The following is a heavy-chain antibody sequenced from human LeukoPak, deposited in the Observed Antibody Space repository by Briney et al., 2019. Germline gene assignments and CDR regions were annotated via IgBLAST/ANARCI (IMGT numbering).Heavy chain of an antibody. J-gene: IGHJ4*02. Sequence: SETLSLTCTVSGDSISNYYWSWIRQPPGKGLEWIGYIYYSGSTNYNPSLKSRVTISVDTSKNQFSLKLSSVTAADTAVYYCARVNYDILTGSFDYWGRGTLVTVSS. V-gene: IGHV4-59*12. CDR2: IYYSGST. CDR3: ARVNYDILTGSFDY. CDR1: GDSISNYY. D-gene: IGHD3-9*01.